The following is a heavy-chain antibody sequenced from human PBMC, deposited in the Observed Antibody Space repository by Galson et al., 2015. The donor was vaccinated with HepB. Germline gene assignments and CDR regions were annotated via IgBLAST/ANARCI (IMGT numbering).Heavy chain of an antibody. CDR1: GFNFTYAW. Sequence: SLRLSCAASGFNFTYAWLSWARQAPGKGLEWVGRIKSKTDGGTTDYLALVKGRFTISRDDSQNRLYLQMNSLKTEDTAIYYCTTDIIGVYFGHWGQGTLVTVSS. J-gene: IGHJ4*02. CDR3: TTDIIGVYFGH. CDR2: IKSKTDGGTT. V-gene: IGHV3-15*01. D-gene: IGHD3-3*01.